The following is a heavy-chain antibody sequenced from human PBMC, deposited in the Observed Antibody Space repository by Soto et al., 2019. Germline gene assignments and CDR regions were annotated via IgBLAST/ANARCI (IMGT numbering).Heavy chain of an antibody. CDR2: NSWNSSII. V-gene: IGHV3-9*01. J-gene: IGHJ4*02. CDR1: GFTFEDYA. CDR3: AKDASDYGAYNFDS. D-gene: IGHD4-17*01. Sequence: EVQLVESGGGLVQPCRCLRLSCAASGFTFEDYAMHWVRQAPGKGLEWVSGNSWNSSIIGYADSGKGRFTISIDNAKNSLYLQMNSLRAEDTALYYCAKDASDYGAYNFDSWGQGTLVTVSS.